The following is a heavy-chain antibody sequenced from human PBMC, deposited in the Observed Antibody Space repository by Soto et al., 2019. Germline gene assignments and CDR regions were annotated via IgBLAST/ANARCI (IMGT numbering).Heavy chain of an antibody. CDR1: GASINNNDYH. V-gene: IGHV4-30-4*01. J-gene: IGHJ2*01. Sequence: SETLSLTCTVSGASINNNDYHWSWIRQTPGKGLEWIGYVYYSGTTDYIPSLKSRLSMSIDKSQNQFTLKLNSVTAADTATYYCARMSYFYDKWYFDLWGRGTLVTVSS. CDR2: VYYSGTT. D-gene: IGHD3-22*01. CDR3: ARMSYFYDKWYFDL.